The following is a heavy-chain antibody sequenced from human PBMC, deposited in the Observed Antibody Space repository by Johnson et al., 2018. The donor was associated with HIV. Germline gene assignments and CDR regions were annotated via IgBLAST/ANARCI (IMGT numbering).Heavy chain of an antibody. V-gene: IGHV3-15*01. CDR3: ARDRGNWNDVDAFDI. CDR1: GFTFSNAW. Sequence: VQLVESGGGLVKPGGSLRLSCAASGFTFSNAWMSWVRQAPGKGLEWVGRIKSNTGGGTTDYAAPVKGRFTISRDNSKNTLYLQMNSLRAEDTAVYYCARDRGNWNDVDAFDIWGQGTMVTVSS. J-gene: IGHJ3*02. CDR2: IKSNTGGGTT. D-gene: IGHD1-1*01.